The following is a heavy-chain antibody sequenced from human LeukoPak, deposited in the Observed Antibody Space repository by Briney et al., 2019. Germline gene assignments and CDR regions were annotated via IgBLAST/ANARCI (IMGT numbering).Heavy chain of an antibody. CDR1: GGSISSSSYY. J-gene: IGHJ6*03. CDR3: ASLGVVPAAIGGNYYYYYMDV. V-gene: IGHV4-39*01. D-gene: IGHD2-2*02. Sequence: PSETLSLTCTVSGGSISSSSYYWGWIRQPPGKGLEWIGSIYYSGSTYYNPSLKSRVTISVDTSENQFSLKLSSVTAADTAVYYCASLGVVPAAIGGNYYYYYMDVWGKGTTVTVSS. CDR2: IYYSGST.